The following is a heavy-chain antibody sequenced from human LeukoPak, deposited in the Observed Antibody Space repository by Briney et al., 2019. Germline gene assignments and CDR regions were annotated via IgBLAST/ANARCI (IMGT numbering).Heavy chain of an antibody. D-gene: IGHD4-11*01. Sequence: GRSLGLSCTASGFTFSSYGMHWVRQAPGKGLEWVAVIWNDGSNKYYADSVKGRFTISKDNSKNTVYLQMNSLRAEDTAVYYCARPFSNYGWFDPWGQGTLVTVSS. CDR1: GFTFSSYG. V-gene: IGHV3-33*03. CDR2: IWNDGSNK. J-gene: IGHJ5*02. CDR3: ARPFSNYGWFDP.